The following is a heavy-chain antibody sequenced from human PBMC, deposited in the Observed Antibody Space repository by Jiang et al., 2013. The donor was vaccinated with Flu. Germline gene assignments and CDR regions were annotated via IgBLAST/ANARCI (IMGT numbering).Heavy chain of an antibody. V-gene: IGHV4-34*01. Sequence: LLKPSETLSLTCAVYGGSFSGYYWSWIRQPPGKGLEWIGEINHSGSTNYNPSLKSRVTISVDTSKNQFSLKVSSVTAADTAVYYCARHYRGATTWFDPWGQGTLVTVSS. CDR3: ARHYRGATTWFDP. CDR1: GGSFSGYY. D-gene: IGHD1-26*01. J-gene: IGHJ5*02. CDR2: INHSGST.